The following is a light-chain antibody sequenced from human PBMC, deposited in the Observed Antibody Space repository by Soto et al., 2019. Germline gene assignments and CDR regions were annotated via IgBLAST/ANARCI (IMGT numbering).Light chain of an antibody. Sequence: QSVLTQSPSASASLGASVKLTCTLSSGHSRYTIAWHQQQPEKGPRYLMKVNSDGSHSKGDGVPDRFSGSSSGAERHLTISSLQSEDEADYYCQTWGTGIHVVFGGGTKLTVL. CDR2: VNSDGSH. J-gene: IGLJ2*01. CDR1: SGHSRYT. V-gene: IGLV4-69*01. CDR3: QTWGTGIHVV.